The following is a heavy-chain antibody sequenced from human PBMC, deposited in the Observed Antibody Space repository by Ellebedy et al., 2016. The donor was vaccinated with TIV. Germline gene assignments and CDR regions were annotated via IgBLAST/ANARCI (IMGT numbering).Heavy chain of an antibody. CDR2: VILRSGPT. Sequence: AASVKVSCKASGYIFTHYHIHSAPPPPAQGLEEIGQVILRSGPTHCARTVQGTVTMTRDTSINTAYMELSGLRSDDTAVYYCAREPFGKYKRENYYYYGMDVWGLGTTVTVSS. CDR3: AREPFGKYKRENYYYYGMDV. D-gene: IGHD3-10*01. V-gene: IGHV1-2*06. J-gene: IGHJ6*02. CDR1: GYIFTHYH.